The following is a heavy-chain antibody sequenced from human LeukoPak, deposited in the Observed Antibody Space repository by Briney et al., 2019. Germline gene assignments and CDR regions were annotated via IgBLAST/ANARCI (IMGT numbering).Heavy chain of an antibody. Sequence: GGSLRLSCAASGFTFSSYGMHWVRQAPGKGLEWVAVIWYDGSSKYYADSVKGRFTISRDNSKNTLYLQMNSLRAEDTAVYYCARDADCGGDCYSKGNFDYWGQGTLVTVSS. CDR3: ARDADCGGDCYSKGNFDY. CDR2: IWYDGSSK. J-gene: IGHJ4*02. V-gene: IGHV3-33*01. D-gene: IGHD2-21*02. CDR1: GFTFSSYG.